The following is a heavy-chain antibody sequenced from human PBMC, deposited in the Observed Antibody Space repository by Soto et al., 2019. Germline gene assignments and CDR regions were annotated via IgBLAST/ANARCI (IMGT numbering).Heavy chain of an antibody. V-gene: IGHV4-39*01. CDR3: ARQSMDDFWTRGEYYMDF. D-gene: IGHD3-3*01. J-gene: IGHJ6*03. Sequence: PSETLSLTCTVSGGSISSSSYYWGWIRQPPGKGLEWIGSIYYSGSTYDNPSLKSQVTTSVDTSKNQFSLKLRYVTAADTAVYYCARQSMDDFWTRGEYYMDFWGKGTTVTVSS. CDR1: GGSISSSSYY. CDR2: IYYSGST.